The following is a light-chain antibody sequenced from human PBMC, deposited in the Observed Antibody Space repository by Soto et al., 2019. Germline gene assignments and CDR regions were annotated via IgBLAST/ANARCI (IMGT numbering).Light chain of an antibody. Sequence: QSALTQPASLSVSPGQSITISCTGTSSDVGGYNYDSWDQQHPGKAPKLMIYEVSNRPSGVSNRFSGSKSGNTASLTISGLQAEDEADYYCSSYTSSSPYVFGTGTKLTVL. J-gene: IGLJ1*01. CDR2: EVS. CDR3: SSYTSSSPYV. CDR1: SSDVGGYNY. V-gene: IGLV2-14*01.